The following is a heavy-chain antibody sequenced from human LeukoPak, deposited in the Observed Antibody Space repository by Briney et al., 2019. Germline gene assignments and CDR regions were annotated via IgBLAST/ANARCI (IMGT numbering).Heavy chain of an antibody. Sequence: ASVKVSCKASGYTFTGYYMHWVRQAPGQGLEWMGWINPNSGGTNYAQKFQGRVTMTRDTSISTAYMELSRLRSDDTAVYYCAIETSNSSSSGDAFDIWGQGTMVTVSS. CDR2: INPNSGGT. CDR1: GYTFTGYY. CDR3: AIETSNSSSSGDAFDI. V-gene: IGHV1-2*02. D-gene: IGHD6-6*01. J-gene: IGHJ3*02.